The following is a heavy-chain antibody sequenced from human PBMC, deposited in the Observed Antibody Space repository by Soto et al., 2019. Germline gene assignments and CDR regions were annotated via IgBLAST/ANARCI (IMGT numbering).Heavy chain of an antibody. CDR1: GDTFTDYY. CDR2: VNPSGGHT. Sequence: QVQLMQSGAEVKKPGASVKVSCKASGDTFTDYYIHWVRQAPGQGLEWMGTVNPSGGHTTYAQHFLGRVTMTRDTSTSTLYMELTSLIPDDTAIYYCARGGHVVVVTAALDYWGQGTLVTVSS. CDR3: ARGGHVVVVTAALDY. J-gene: IGHJ4*02. V-gene: IGHV1-46*01. D-gene: IGHD2-21*02.